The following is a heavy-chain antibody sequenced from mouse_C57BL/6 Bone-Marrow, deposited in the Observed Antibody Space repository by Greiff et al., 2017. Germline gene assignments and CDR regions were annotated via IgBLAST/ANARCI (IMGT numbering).Heavy chain of an antibody. J-gene: IGHJ2*01. D-gene: IGHD1-1*01. Sequence: QVQLQQPGAELVKPGASVKLSCKASGYTFTSYWMHWVKQRPGQGLEWIGVIHPNSGSTNYNEKFKSKATLTVDKSSRTAYMQLRSLTSEDSAVYYCARETRITTVLDYWGQGTTLTVSS. CDR1: GYTFTSYW. V-gene: IGHV1-64*01. CDR3: ARETRITTVLDY. CDR2: IHPNSGST.